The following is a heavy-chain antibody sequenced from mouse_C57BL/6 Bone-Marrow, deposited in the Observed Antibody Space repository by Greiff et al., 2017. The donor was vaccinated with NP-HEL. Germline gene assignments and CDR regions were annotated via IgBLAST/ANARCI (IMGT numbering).Heavy chain of an antibody. CDR3: ARSLPYGSSSYGYFDV. CDR1: GYTFTDYY. J-gene: IGHJ1*03. CDR2: INPNNGGT. D-gene: IGHD1-1*01. V-gene: IGHV1-26*01. Sequence: EVQLQQSGPELVKPGASVKISCKASGYTFTDYYMNWVKQSHGKSLEWIGDINPNNGGTRYNQKFKGKATLTVDKSSSTAYMELRSRTSEDSAVYYCARSLPYGSSSYGYFDVWGTGTTVTVSS.